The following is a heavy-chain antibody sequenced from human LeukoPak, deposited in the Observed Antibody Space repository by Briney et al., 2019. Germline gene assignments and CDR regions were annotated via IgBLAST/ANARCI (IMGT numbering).Heavy chain of an antibody. D-gene: IGHD4-17*01. V-gene: IGHV3-53*01. J-gene: IGHJ4*02. CDR1: EFTVSSNY. CDR2: IYSGGST. Sequence: GGSLRLSCAASEFTVSSNYMSWVRQAPGKGLEWVSVIYSGGSTYYADSVKGRFTISRDNSKNTLYLQMNSLRAEDTAVYYCAGGSVTTLFDYWGQGTLVTVSS. CDR3: AGGSVTTLFDY.